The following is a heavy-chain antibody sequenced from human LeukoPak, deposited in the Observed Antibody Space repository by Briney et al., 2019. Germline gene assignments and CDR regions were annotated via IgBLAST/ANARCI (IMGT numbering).Heavy chain of an antibody. Sequence: GESLKISCKDPGYSFTNYWIGWVRQMPGKGLEWMGLIYAGDSDTRYSPSFQGQVTISVDKSISTAYLQWSSLKALDTAIYYCTGHSGIYTMPDYWGQGTLVTVSS. CDR2: IYAGDSDT. V-gene: IGHV5-51*01. D-gene: IGHD1-26*01. J-gene: IGHJ4*02. CDR1: GYSFTNYW. CDR3: TGHSGIYTMPDY.